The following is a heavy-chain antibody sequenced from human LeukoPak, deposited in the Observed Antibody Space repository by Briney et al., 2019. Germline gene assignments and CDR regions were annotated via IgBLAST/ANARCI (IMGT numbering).Heavy chain of an antibody. V-gene: IGHV4-61*02. Sequence: SETLSLTCAVSGGSISSGGYYWSWIRQPAGKGLEWIGRIYTSGSTNYNPSLKSRVTMSVDTSKNQFSLKLSSVTAADTAVYYCARDFIDVVVPAAIVPNWFDPWGQGTLVTVSS. CDR3: ARDFIDVVVPAAIVPNWFDP. CDR2: IYTSGST. J-gene: IGHJ5*02. CDR1: GGSISSGGYY. D-gene: IGHD2-2*01.